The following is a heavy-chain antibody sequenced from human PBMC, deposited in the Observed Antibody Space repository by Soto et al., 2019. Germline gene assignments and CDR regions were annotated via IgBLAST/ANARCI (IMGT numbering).Heavy chain of an antibody. Sequence: SETLSLTCTVSGGSISSSSYYWGWIRQPPGKGLEWIGSIYYSGSTYYNPSLKSRVTISVDTSKNQFSLKLSSVTAADTAVYYCARLPPYYDILTGYYPPHYYYYYMDVWGKGTTVTVSS. CDR3: ARLPPYYDILTGYYPPHYYYYYMDV. J-gene: IGHJ6*03. CDR2: IYYSGST. D-gene: IGHD3-9*01. CDR1: GGSISSSSYY. V-gene: IGHV4-39*01.